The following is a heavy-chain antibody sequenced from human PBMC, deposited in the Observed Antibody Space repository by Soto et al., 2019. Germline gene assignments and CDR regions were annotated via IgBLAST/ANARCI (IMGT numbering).Heavy chain of an antibody. V-gene: IGHV3-66*01. D-gene: IGHD2-15*01. CDR3: GRDGRYCSGGSCYYYYYYMDA. J-gene: IGHJ6*03. CDR1: GFTVSSNY. CDR2: VYSGGST. Sequence: GGSLRLSCAASGFTVSSNYMSWVRQAPGKGLEWVSLVYSGGSTHYADSVKGRFTISRDNSKNTLYLQMNSLRAEDTAVYYCGRDGRYCSGGSCYYYYYYMDAWGNGSRVTVTS.